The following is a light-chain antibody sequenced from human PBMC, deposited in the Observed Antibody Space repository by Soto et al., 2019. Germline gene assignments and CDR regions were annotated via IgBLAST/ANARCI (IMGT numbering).Light chain of an antibody. V-gene: IGKV3-11*01. CDR2: GAS. Sequence: IMFTQSGCTLHLSPGERTTLSCGASQSISRYLAWYQQKPGQGPRLLIYGASNRATGIPARFSGSGSGTDFTLTISSLEPEDFAVYYCQQRSNWPRTFGQRTKV. CDR3: QQRSNWPRT. J-gene: IGKJ1*01. CDR1: QSISRY.